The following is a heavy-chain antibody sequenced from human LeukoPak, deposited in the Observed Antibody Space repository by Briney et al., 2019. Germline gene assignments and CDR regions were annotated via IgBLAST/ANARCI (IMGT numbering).Heavy chain of an antibody. CDR2: INPNSGGT. D-gene: IGHD4-17*01. Sequence: ASVKVSCKASGYTFTGYYMHWVRQAPGQGLEWMGWINPNSGGTNYAQKFQGRVTMTRDTSISTAYMELSRLRSGDTAVYYCASDYGDENWFDPWGQGTLVTVSS. CDR3: ASDYGDENWFDP. V-gene: IGHV1-2*02. J-gene: IGHJ5*02. CDR1: GYTFTGYY.